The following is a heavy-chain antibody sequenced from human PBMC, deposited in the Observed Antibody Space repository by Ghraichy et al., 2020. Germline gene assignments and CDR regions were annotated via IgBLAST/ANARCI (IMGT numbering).Heavy chain of an antibody. CDR1: GGSLSGYF. CDR3: ARKGATVTF. V-gene: IGHV4-34*01. CDR2: INHSGST. D-gene: IGHD4-11*01. Sequence: SQTLSLTCAVYGGSLSGYFWSWIRQPPGKGLEWIGEINHSGSTNYNPSLKSRVTISVDTSKNQFSLRLRSVTAADTAVYYCARKGATVTFWGQGTLVTVSS. J-gene: IGHJ4*02.